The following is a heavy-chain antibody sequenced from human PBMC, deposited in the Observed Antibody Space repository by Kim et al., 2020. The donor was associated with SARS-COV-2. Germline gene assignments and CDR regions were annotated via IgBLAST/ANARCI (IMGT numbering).Heavy chain of an antibody. CDR2: SGSTI. Sequence: SGSTIYYADSVKGRFTISRDNAKNSLYLQMNSLRAEDTAVYYCWWDAFDIWGQGTMVTVSS. J-gene: IGHJ3*02. D-gene: IGHD2-15*01. CDR3: WWDAFDI. V-gene: IGHV3-11*01.